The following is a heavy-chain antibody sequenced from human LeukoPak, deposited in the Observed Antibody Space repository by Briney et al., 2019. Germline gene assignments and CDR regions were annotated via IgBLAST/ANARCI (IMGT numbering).Heavy chain of an antibody. V-gene: IGHV5-51*01. CDR1: GYSFTSYW. J-gene: IGHJ4*02. CDR2: IYPGNSDT. Sequence: GESLKISCKGSGYSFTSYWIGWVRQMPGKGLEWMGIIYPGNSDTRYSPSFQGQVTISADKSISTAYLQWSSLKASDTAMYYCARQTPVDTAMVTSMDYWGQGTLVTVSS. CDR3: ARQTPVDTAMVTSMDY. D-gene: IGHD5-18*01.